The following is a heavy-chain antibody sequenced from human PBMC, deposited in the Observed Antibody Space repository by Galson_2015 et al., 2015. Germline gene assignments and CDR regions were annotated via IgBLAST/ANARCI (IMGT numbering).Heavy chain of an antibody. CDR2: IYHGGST. CDR3: ARGGDYRFDY. D-gene: IGHD4-11*01. J-gene: IGHJ4*02. Sequence: SETLSLTCAVSGVSVSSETWWSWVRQSPGKGLEWIGEIYHGGSTNYNASLRSRVIFSVDKSNNQFSLKLSSVTAADTAVYYCARGGDYRFDYWGQGSLVTVSS. V-gene: IGHV4-4*02. CDR1: GVSVSSETW.